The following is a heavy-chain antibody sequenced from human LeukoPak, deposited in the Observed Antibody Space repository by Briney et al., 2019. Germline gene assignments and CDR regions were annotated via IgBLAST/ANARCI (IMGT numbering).Heavy chain of an antibody. Sequence: GESLKISCKGSGYSFTSYWIGWVRQMPGKGLEWMGIIYPGDSDTRYSPSFQGQVTISADKSISTAYLQWSSLKASDTAMYYCARQDYYDSSGYYQAYYFYYWGQGTLVTVSS. CDR2: IYPGDSDT. V-gene: IGHV5-51*01. J-gene: IGHJ4*02. CDR1: GYSFTSYW. D-gene: IGHD3-22*01. CDR3: ARQDYYDSSGYYQAYYFYY.